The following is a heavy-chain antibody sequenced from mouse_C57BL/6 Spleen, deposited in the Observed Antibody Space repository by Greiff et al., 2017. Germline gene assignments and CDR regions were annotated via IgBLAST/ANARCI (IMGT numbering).Heavy chain of an antibody. V-gene: IGHV1-15*01. CDR1: GYTFTDYE. CDR2: IDPETGGT. D-gene: IGHD1-1*01. J-gene: IGHJ2*01. CDR3: TRPFITTVGNFDY. Sequence: QVQLQQSGAELVRPGASVTLSCKASGYTFTDYEMHWVKQTPVHGLEWIGAIDPETGGTAYNQKFKGKAILTADKSSSTAYMELRSLTSEDSAVYYCTRPFITTVGNFDYWGQGTTLTVSS.